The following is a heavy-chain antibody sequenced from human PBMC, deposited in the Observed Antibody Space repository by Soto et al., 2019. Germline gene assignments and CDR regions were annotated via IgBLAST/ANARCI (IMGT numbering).Heavy chain of an antibody. CDR1: GGSFSGYY. CDR3: ARGTSRYSSSWYVRRYYFDY. CDR2: INHSGST. D-gene: IGHD6-13*01. Sequence: QVQLQQWGAGLLKPSETLSLTCAVYGGSFSGYYWSWIRQPPGKGLEWIGEINHSGSTNYNPSLKSRVTISVDTSKNQFSLKLSSVTAADTAVYYCARGTSRYSSSWYVRRYYFDYWGQGTLVTVSS. J-gene: IGHJ4*02. V-gene: IGHV4-34*01.